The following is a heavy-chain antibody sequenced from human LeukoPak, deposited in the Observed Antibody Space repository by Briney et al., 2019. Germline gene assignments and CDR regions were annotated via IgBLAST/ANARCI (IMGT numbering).Heavy chain of an antibody. V-gene: IGHV3-48*03. D-gene: IGHD3-10*01. Sequence: GGSLRLSCAASGFTFSSYEMNWVRQAPGKGLEWVSYISSSGSTIYYADSVKGRFTISRDNAKNSLYLQMNSLRAEDTAVYYCARGATMVRGVIITGGMNWFDPWGQGTLVTVSS. CDR3: ARGATMVRGVIITGGMNWFDP. J-gene: IGHJ5*02. CDR1: GFTFSSYE. CDR2: ISSSGSTI.